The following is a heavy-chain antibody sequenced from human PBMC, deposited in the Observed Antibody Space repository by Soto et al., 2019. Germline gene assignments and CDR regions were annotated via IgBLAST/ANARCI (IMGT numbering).Heavy chain of an antibody. CDR2: ISGSSGHT. CDR1: GITFSSFA. D-gene: IGHD3-16*02. J-gene: IGHJ4*02. CDR3: AKGPSEYIWGSYLRYCDS. Sequence: EVQLLESGGGLVQPGGSLRLSCAASGITFSSFAMTWVRQAPGKGLEWVSAISGSSGHTYYADSVKGRFTISRDNSKNTLYLQMDSLSAEDTAVYYCAKGPSEYIWGSYLRYCDSWGQGSLVTVSS. V-gene: IGHV3-23*01.